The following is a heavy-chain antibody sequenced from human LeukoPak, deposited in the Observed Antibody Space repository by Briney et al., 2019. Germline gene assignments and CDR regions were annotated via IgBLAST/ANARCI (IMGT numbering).Heavy chain of an antibody. CDR1: GITLSNYG. CDR2: LHSNGAFT. V-gene: IGHV3-74*01. Sequence: GGSLRLSCAVSGITLSNYGMSWVRQTPGKGLEWVARLHSNGAFTTYADSVKGRFTISRDTAKNTLYLQMNSLRVEDTAVYYCARFVVVTAGDYWGQGTLVTVSS. CDR3: ARFVVVTAGDY. D-gene: IGHD2-21*02. J-gene: IGHJ4*01.